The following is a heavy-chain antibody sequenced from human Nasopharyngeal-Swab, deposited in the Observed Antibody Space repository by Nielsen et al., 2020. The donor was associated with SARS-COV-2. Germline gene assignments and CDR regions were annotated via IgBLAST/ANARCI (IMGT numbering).Heavy chain of an antibody. Sequence: GGSLRLSCAASGFIFSSYAMHWVRQAPGKGLEWVAVISYDGSNKYYADSVKGRFTISRDNSKNTLYLQMNSLRAEDTAVYYCATSYYYDSSGPMGVLDYWGQGTLVTVSS. CDR2: ISYDGSNK. CDR1: GFIFSSYA. D-gene: IGHD3-22*01. CDR3: ATSYYYDSSGPMGVLDY. V-gene: IGHV3-30*04. J-gene: IGHJ4*02.